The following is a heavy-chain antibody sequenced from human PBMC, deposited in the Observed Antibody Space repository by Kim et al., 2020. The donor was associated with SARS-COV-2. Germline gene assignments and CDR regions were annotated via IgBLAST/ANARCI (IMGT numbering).Heavy chain of an antibody. CDR3: AKDGMITFGGVIDAYFDY. J-gene: IGHJ4*02. V-gene: IGHV3-30*18. CDR2: ISYDGSNK. D-gene: IGHD3-16*02. Sequence: AGSLRLSCVASGFTFSSYGMHWVRQAPGKGLEWVAVISYDGSNKYYADSVKGRFTISRDNSKNTLYLQMNSLRAEDTAVYYCAKDGMITFGGVIDAYFDYWGQGTLVTVSS. CDR1: GFTFSSYG.